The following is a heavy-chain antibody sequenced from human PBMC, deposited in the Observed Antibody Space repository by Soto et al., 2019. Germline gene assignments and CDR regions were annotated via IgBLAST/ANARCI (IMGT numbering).Heavy chain of an antibody. CDR2: IYYSGST. CDR1: GGSISSYY. Sequence: SETLSLTCTVSGGSISSYYWSWIRQPPGRGLEWIGYIYYSGSTNYNPSLKSRVTISVDTSKNQFSLKLSSVTAADTAVYYCARDPRGGANYYYYYGMDVWGQGTTVTVSS. D-gene: IGHD3-16*01. J-gene: IGHJ6*02. V-gene: IGHV4-59*01. CDR3: ARDPRGGANYYYYYGMDV.